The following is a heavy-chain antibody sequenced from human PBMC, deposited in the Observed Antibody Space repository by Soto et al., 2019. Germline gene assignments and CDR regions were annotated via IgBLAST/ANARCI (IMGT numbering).Heavy chain of an antibody. V-gene: IGHV3-74*01. D-gene: IGHD2-21*01. J-gene: IGHJ4*02. Sequence: GGSLRLSXAASGFTFSSNWMHWVRRVPGRGLVWVSRINTDGSRTSYEDSVEGRFTISRDNAKNMLYLQMNSLRAEDTAVYYCARDGEGFWGQGTLVTVSS. CDR2: INTDGSRT. CDR3: ARDGEGF. CDR1: GFTFSSNW.